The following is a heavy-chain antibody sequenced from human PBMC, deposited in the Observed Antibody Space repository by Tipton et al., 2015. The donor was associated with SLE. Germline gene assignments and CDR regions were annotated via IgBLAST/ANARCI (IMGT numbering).Heavy chain of an antibody. D-gene: IGHD3-22*01. CDR1: GFIFSSYG. J-gene: IGHJ4*02. V-gene: IGHV3-33*01. CDR3: ASWEVVVTKGFDY. CDR2: IWYDGSNK. Sequence: SLRLSCAASGFIFSSYGMHWVRQAPGKGLEWVAVIWYDGSNKFYADSVKGRFTISRDNSKNTLYVQMNSLRAEDTAVYYCASWEVVVTKGFDYWGQGTLVTVSS.